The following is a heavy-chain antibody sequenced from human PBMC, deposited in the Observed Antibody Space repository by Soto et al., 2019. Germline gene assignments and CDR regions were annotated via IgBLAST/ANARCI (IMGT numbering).Heavy chain of an antibody. V-gene: IGHV4-59*08. J-gene: IGHJ2*01. CDR3: ASRSTGYWYFDL. CDR2: IYNSGST. CDR1: GDSISSDY. Sequence: QVQLQESGPGLVKPSETLSLTCTVSGDSISSDYWSWIRQPPGKGLEWIGYIYNSGSTKYNPSLRSRVTISADTRKNQFPLKLSSVTAADTAVYYCASRSTGYWYFDLWGRGTLVTVSS. D-gene: IGHD4-17*01.